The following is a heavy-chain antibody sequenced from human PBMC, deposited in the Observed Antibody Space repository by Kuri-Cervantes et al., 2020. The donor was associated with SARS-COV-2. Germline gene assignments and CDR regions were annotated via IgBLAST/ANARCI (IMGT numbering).Heavy chain of an antibody. V-gene: IGHV2-26*01. CDR2: IFSNDEK. CDR1: GFSLSTSGVG. Sequence: SGPTLVKPTQTLTLTCTFSGFSLSTSGVGVGWIRQPPGKALGWLAHIFSNDEKSYSTSLKSRLTISKDTSKSQVVLTMTNMDPVDTATYYCARILAGTFDYWGQGTLVTVSS. J-gene: IGHJ4*02. CDR3: ARILAGTFDY. D-gene: IGHD1-1*01.